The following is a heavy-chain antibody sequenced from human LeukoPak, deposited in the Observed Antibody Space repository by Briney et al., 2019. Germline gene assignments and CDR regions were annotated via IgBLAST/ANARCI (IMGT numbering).Heavy chain of an antibody. Sequence: PSETLSLTCTVSGGSISSYYWNWIRQPPGKGLEMIGHIYYSGGTNYNPSLKSRVTISLDTFKNQFSLKLSSVTAADTAVYYCAGASLYYDSSGQRTFDIWGQGTMVTVSS. CDR3: AGASLYYDSSGQRTFDI. CDR2: IYYSGGT. J-gene: IGHJ3*02. V-gene: IGHV4-59*01. CDR1: GGSISSYY. D-gene: IGHD3-22*01.